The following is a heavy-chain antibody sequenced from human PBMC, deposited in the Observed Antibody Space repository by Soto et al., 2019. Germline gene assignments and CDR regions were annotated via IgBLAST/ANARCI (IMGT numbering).Heavy chain of an antibody. D-gene: IGHD4-17*01. CDR2: IHSSGST. CDR3: AILTKPTAVTTAFRGGYGLDV. Sequence: SETLSLTCTVSGGSVSSGNYFWSWIRQPPGKGLEWIGYIHSSGSTNYNPSLKSRVTISADTSRNQFSLRLTSVTAADTAVYYCAILTKPTAVTTAFRGGYGLDVWGQGTTVTVSS. CDR1: GGSVSSGNYF. V-gene: IGHV4-61*01. J-gene: IGHJ6*02.